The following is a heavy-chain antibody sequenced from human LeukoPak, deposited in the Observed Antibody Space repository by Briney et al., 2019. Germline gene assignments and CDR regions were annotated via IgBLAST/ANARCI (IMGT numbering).Heavy chain of an antibody. CDR2: IISKVDGGTA. Sequence: GGSLSLSCAASGFTFSNAWMSWVRQAPGKGLEWVGRIISKVDGGTADYAAPVKGRFTISRDDSKNTVYLQMNSLKTEDTAVYYCTTSGGTTTRFVDYWGQGNLVSVSS. V-gene: IGHV3-15*01. D-gene: IGHD2/OR15-2a*01. J-gene: IGHJ4*02. CDR3: TTSGGTTTRFVDY. CDR1: GFTFSNAW.